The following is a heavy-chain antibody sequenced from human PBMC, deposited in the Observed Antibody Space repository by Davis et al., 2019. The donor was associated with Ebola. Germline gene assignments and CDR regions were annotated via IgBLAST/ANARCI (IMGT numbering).Heavy chain of an antibody. J-gene: IGHJ6*02. Sequence: PGGSLRLSCAASGFTFSGSAMHWVRQASGKGLEWVGRIRSKANSYATAYAASVKGRFTISRDDSKNTAYLQMNSLKTEDTAVYYCTRHTRYCTNGVCSYYYYGMDVWGQGTTVTVSS. CDR3: TRHTRYCTNGVCSYYYYGMDV. CDR2: IRSKANSYAT. D-gene: IGHD2-8*01. CDR1: GFTFSGSA. V-gene: IGHV3-73*01.